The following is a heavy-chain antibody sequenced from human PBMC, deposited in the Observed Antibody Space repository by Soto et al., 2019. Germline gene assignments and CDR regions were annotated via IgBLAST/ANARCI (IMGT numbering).Heavy chain of an antibody. CDR3: ARGEGYCSGGRCYSWIDP. Sequence: ASVKVSCKASGYTFTKYAIHWVRQAPGQRLEWMGWINAGNGNTKYYRVTITRGTSASTAYMELSSLRFEDTAVYYCARGEGYCSGGRCYSWIDPWGQGTLVSVSS. J-gene: IGHJ5*02. CDR1: GYTFTKYA. CDR2: INAGNGNT. D-gene: IGHD2-15*01. V-gene: IGHV1-3*01.